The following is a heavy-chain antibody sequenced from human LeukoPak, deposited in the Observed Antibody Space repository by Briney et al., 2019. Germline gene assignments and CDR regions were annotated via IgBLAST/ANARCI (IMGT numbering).Heavy chain of an antibody. CDR2: IWYDGSNK. Sequence: PGGSLRLSCAASGFTSSSYGMHWVRQAPGKGLEWVAVIWYDGSNKYYADSVKGRFTISRDNSKNTLYLQMNSLRAEDTAVYYCARDSGELPFDYWGQGTLVTVSS. J-gene: IGHJ4*02. CDR3: ARDSGELPFDY. D-gene: IGHD7-27*01. V-gene: IGHV3-33*01. CDR1: GFTSSSYG.